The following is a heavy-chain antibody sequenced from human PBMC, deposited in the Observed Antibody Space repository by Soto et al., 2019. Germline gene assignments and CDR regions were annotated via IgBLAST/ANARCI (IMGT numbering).Heavy chain of an antibody. V-gene: IGHV1-69*01. Sequence: QVQLVQSGAEVKKPGSSVKVSCKASGGTFSSYAISWVRQAPGQGLEWMGGIIPIFGTANYAQKFQGRVTITADESTSTAYMELSSLRSEDTAVYYCAREYCSSTSCYAGGTYGMDVWGQGTTVTVSS. CDR3: AREYCSSTSCYAGGTYGMDV. J-gene: IGHJ6*02. CDR2: IIPIFGTA. D-gene: IGHD2-2*01. CDR1: GGTFSSYA.